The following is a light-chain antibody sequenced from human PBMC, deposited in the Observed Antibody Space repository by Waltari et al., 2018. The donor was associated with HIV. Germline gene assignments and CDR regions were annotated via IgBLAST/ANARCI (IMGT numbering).Light chain of an antibody. V-gene: IGLV3-9*01. CDR1: SIGSKS. J-gene: IGLJ2*01. CDR2: RDN. Sequence: SYELAQPLSVSVALGQTARITCGGNSIGSKSVHWYPQRPGQAPVLVIYRDNNRPYGIPERFSGSSSGNTATLTISRAQAGDESDYYCQIWDSSTVVFGGGTKLTVL. CDR3: QIWDSSTVV.